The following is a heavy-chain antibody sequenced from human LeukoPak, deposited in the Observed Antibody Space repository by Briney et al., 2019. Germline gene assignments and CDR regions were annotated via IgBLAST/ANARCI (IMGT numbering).Heavy chain of an antibody. D-gene: IGHD4-17*01. V-gene: IGHV4-59*11. CDR1: GGSISSHY. J-gene: IGHJ5*02. Sequence: SETLSLTCTVSGGSISSHYWSWIRQPPGKGLEWIGYIYYSGSTNYNPSLKSRVTISVDTSKNQFSLKLSSVTAADTAVYYCARDYLRYGDYSGWFDPWGQGTLVTVSS. CDR2: IYYSGST. CDR3: ARDYLRYGDYSGWFDP.